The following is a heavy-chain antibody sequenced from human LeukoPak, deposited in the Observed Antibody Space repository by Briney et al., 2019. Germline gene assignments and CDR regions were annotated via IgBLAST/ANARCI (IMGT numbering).Heavy chain of an antibody. J-gene: IGHJ6*03. V-gene: IGHV4-59*01. CDR3: ARDVVGAAGTYYYYYMDV. Sequence: PSETLSLTCTVSGGSISSYYWSWIRQPPGKGLEWIGYIYYSGSTNCNPSLKSRVTISVDTPKNQFSLKLSSVTAADTAVYYCARDVVGAAGTYYYYYMDVWGKGTTVTISS. CDR1: GGSISSYY. CDR2: IYYSGST. D-gene: IGHD6-13*01.